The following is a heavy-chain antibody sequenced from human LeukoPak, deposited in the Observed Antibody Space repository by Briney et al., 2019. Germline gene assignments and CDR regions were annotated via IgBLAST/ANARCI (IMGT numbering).Heavy chain of an antibody. Sequence: GGSLRLSCAASGFTVSSNYMSWVRQAPGKGLEWVSVIYSCGSTYYADSVKGRFTISRDNSKNTLYLQMNSLRAEDTAVYYCARNIAAAGTDYWGQGTLVTVSS. CDR1: GFTVSSNY. V-gene: IGHV3-53*01. CDR2: IYSCGST. J-gene: IGHJ4*02. D-gene: IGHD6-13*01. CDR3: ARNIAAAGTDY.